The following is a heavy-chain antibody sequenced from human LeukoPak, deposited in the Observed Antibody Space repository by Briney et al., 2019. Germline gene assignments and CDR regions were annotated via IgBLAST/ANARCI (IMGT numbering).Heavy chain of an antibody. J-gene: IGHJ6*03. D-gene: IGHD6-13*01. V-gene: IGHV3-21*01. CDR1: GFTFSSYS. CDR2: ISSSSSYI. CDR3: ASGGGIAAAGMVPKENYYYYYMDV. Sequence: PGGSLRLSCAASGFTFSSYSMNWVRQAPGKGLEWVSSISSSSSYIYYADSVKGRFTISRDNAKNSLYLQMNSLRAEDTAVYYCASGGGIAAAGMVPKENYYYYYMDVWGKGTTVTVSS.